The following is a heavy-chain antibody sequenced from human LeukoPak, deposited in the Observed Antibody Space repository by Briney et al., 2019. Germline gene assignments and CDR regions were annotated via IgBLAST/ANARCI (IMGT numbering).Heavy chain of an antibody. Sequence: GGSLRLSCAASGFTFSSYSMNWIRQAPGKGLEWLSAISPTTGTTFYADSVKGRFTISRDNSKNTLYLQMNILRAEDMAVYYCATKTSNGDRYLDYWGQGSLVTVSS. D-gene: IGHD4-17*01. J-gene: IGHJ4*02. V-gene: IGHV3-23*01. CDR2: ISPTTGTT. CDR3: ATKTSNGDRYLDY. CDR1: GFTFSSYS.